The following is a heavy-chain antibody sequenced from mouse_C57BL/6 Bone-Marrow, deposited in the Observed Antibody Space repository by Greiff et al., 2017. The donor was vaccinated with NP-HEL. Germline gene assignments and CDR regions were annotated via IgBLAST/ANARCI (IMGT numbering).Heavy chain of an antibody. D-gene: IGHD4-1*01. CDR2: IWTGGGT. Sequence: QVQLKESGPGLVAPSQSLSITCTVSGFSLTSYAISWVRQPPGKGLEWLGVIWTGGGTNYNSALKSRLSISKDNSKSQVFLKMNSLQTDDTARYYCATQSLTGSHWYFDVWGTGTTVTVSS. CDR3: ATQSLTGSHWYFDV. V-gene: IGHV2-9-1*01. J-gene: IGHJ1*03. CDR1: GFSLTSYA.